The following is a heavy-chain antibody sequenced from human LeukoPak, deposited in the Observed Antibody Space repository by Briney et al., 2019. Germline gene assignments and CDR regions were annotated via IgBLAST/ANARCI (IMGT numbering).Heavy chain of an antibody. Sequence: GESLKISCKGSGYSFSNYWIGWVRQMPGKGLEWMGIIYPGEYDIRYSPSFQGQVTISADKSISTAYLQWSSLKASDTAMYYCARSYNWNYRRFDPWGQGTLVTVSS. CDR3: ARSYNWNYRRFDP. D-gene: IGHD1-7*01. V-gene: IGHV5-51*01. CDR2: IYPGEYDI. J-gene: IGHJ5*02. CDR1: GYSFSNYW.